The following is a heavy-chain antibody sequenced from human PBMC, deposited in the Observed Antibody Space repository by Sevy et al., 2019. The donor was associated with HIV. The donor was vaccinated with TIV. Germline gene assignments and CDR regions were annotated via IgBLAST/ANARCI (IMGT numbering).Heavy chain of an antibody. CDR1: GFTFSSYE. V-gene: IGHV3-48*03. Sequence: GGSLRLSCAASGFTFSSYEMNWVRQAPGKGLEWVSYISSSGSTIYYADSVKGRFTISRDNAKNSLYLQMNSLRAEDTAVYYCAREERWPNRYGMDVWGQGTTVTISS. CDR3: AREERWPNRYGMDV. J-gene: IGHJ6*02. CDR2: ISSSGSTI.